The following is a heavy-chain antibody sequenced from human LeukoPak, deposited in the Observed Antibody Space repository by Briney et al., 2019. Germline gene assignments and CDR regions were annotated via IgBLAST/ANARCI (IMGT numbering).Heavy chain of an antibody. D-gene: IGHD6-13*01. J-gene: IGHJ5*02. Sequence: PSETLSLTCTVSGDSISSSSYYWGWIRQPPGKGLEWIGSIYYSGSTYYNPSLKSRVTISVDTSKNQFSLKLSSVTAADTAVYYCARQSRPSYSSRYRATNWFDPWGQGTLVTVSS. V-gene: IGHV4-39*01. CDR2: IYYSGST. CDR1: GDSISSSSYY. CDR3: ARQSRPSYSSRYRATNWFDP.